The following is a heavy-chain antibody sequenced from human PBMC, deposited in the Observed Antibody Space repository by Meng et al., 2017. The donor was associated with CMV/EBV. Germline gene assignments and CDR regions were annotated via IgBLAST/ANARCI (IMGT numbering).Heavy chain of an antibody. J-gene: IGHJ4*02. V-gene: IGHV1-2*02. D-gene: IGHD2-2*01. CDR1: GYTFTDYK. CDR2: ISPNNGGT. CDR3: ARHYCSSDICYGYFDY. Sequence: ASVKVSCKASGYTFTDYKMHWVRQAPGQGLEWMGWISPNNGGTKYAQKFQGRVTMTRDTSISTAYMELNRLTYDDTAVYYCARHYCSSDICYGYFDYWGQGTLVTVSS.